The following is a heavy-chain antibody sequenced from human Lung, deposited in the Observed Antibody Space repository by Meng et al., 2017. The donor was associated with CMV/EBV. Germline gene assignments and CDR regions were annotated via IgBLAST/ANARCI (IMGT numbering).Heavy chain of an antibody. CDR2: IYWNDDK. D-gene: IGHD6-13*01. CDR3: AHARYSSFYYFNY. Sequence: SGXXLVXPTQTLTLTCTFSGFSLSISRLAVGWTRQPSGKALECLGIIYWNDDKRYSPSLKSRLTITKDTSKNQVVLTRTNMDPADTATYYCAHARYSSFYYFNYWXQGTLVTVSS. J-gene: IGHJ4*02. V-gene: IGHV2-5*01. CDR1: GFSLSISRLA.